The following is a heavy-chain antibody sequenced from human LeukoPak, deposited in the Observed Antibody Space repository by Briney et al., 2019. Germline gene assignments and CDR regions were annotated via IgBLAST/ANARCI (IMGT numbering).Heavy chain of an antibody. D-gene: IGHD2-2*01. V-gene: IGHV3-48*01. CDR2: ISGSGSTI. CDR3: ARDHQYAFDV. CDR1: GFSLSSYT. J-gene: IGHJ3*01. Sequence: GGSLTLSCAASGFSLSSYTMNWVRQAPGKGLEWVSYISGSGSTIHYVDSVKGRFTMSRDNGKNSLYLRMNSLRAEDTALYYCARDHQYAFDVWGQGTMVTVSS.